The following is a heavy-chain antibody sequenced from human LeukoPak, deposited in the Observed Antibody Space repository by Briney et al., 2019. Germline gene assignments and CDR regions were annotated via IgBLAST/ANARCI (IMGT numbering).Heavy chain of an antibody. D-gene: IGHD3-10*01. Sequence: GSLRLSCAASGFTFSSYAMSWVRQAPGKGLEWASTISGSGDYTYYADSVKGRFTISRDNSKNTLYLQMNSLRAEDTAVYYCAKVTYGSGTYGAFDSWGQGTLVTVSS. J-gene: IGHJ4*02. V-gene: IGHV3-23*01. CDR3: AKVTYGSGTYGAFDS. CDR2: ISGSGDYT. CDR1: GFTFSSYA.